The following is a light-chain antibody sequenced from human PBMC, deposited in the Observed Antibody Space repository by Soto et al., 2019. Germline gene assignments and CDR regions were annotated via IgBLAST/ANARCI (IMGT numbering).Light chain of an antibody. CDR1: SSDIGGYNY. CDR2: DVS. CDR3: SSYTSSSTLDV. J-gene: IGLJ1*01. Sequence: QSVLTQPASVSGSPGQSITISCTGTSSDIGGYNYVSWYQQHPGKAHKLMIYDVSNRPSGVSNRFSGSKSGNTASLTISGLQAVDEADYYCSSYTSSSTLDVFGTGTKVTVL. V-gene: IGLV2-14*01.